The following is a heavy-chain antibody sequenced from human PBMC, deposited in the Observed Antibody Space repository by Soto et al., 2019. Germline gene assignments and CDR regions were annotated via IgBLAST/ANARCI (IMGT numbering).Heavy chain of an antibody. CDR1: GFTFSDYY. D-gene: IGHD6-13*01. CDR3: ARAFYSSSWYVGYYYYGMDV. Sequence: QVQLVESGGGLVKPGGSLRLSCAASGFTFSDYYMSWIRQAPGKGLEWVSYISSSGSTIYYADSVKGRFTISRDNAKNSLYLQMNSLRAEDTAVYYCARAFYSSSWYVGYYYYGMDVWGQGTTVTVSS. V-gene: IGHV3-11*01. J-gene: IGHJ6*02. CDR2: ISSSGSTI.